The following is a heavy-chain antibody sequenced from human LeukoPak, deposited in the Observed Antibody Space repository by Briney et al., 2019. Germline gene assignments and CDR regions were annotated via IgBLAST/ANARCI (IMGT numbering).Heavy chain of an antibody. CDR1: GYTFTSYG. J-gene: IGHJ4*02. CDR2: ISAYNGNT. V-gene: IGHV1-18*01. CDR3: ARDPPYYDILTGQFFDY. Sequence: GASVKVSCTASGYTFTSYGISWVRQAPGQGLEWMGRISAYNGNTNYAQKLQGRVTMTTDTSTSTAYMELRSLRSDDTAVYYCARDPPYYDILTGQFFDYWGQGTLVTVSS. D-gene: IGHD3-9*01.